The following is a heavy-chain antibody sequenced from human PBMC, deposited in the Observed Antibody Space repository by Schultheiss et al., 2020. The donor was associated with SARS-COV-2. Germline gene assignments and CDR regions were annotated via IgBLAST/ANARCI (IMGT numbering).Heavy chain of an antibody. D-gene: IGHD6-19*01. Sequence: SETLSLTCAVYGGSFSGYYWSWIRQPPGKGLEWIGYIYYSGSTNYNPSLKSRVTISVDTSKNQFSLKLSSVTAADTAVYYCARVLGGSSGWYDYYYYGMDVWGQGTTVTVSS. V-gene: IGHV4-59*01. J-gene: IGHJ6*02. CDR1: GGSFSGYY. CDR2: IYYSGST. CDR3: ARVLGGSSGWYDYYYYGMDV.